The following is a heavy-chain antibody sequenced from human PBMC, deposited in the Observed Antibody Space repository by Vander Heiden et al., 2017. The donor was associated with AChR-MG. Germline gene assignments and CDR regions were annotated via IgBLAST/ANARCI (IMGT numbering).Heavy chain of an antibody. CDR2: IYYSGST. V-gene: IGHV4-59*01. CDR1: VGSISSYY. CDR3: ARESPYCSGGSCYSDAFDI. D-gene: IGHD2-15*01. J-gene: IGHJ3*02. Sequence: QVQLQESDPGLVKPSETLYLTCTASVGSISSYYWCWIRQPPGKGLEWIGYIYYSGSTNYNPSLKSRVTISVDTSKNQFSLKLSSVTAADTAVYYCARESPYCSGGSCYSDAFDIWGQGTMVTVSS.